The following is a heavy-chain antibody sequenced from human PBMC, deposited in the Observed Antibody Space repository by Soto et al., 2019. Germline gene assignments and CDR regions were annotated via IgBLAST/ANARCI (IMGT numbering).Heavy chain of an antibody. CDR1: GGSISSSSYY. J-gene: IGHJ6*02. Sequence: QLQLQESGPGLVKPSETLSLTCTVSGGSISSSSYYWGWIRQPPGKGLEWIGSIYYSGSTYYNPSLKSRVTISVDTSKNQFSLKLSSVTAADTAVYYCARQRTRSPFNYYYYGMDVWGQGTTVTVSS. CDR2: IYYSGST. CDR3: ARQRTRSPFNYYYYGMDV. D-gene: IGHD2-15*01. V-gene: IGHV4-39*01.